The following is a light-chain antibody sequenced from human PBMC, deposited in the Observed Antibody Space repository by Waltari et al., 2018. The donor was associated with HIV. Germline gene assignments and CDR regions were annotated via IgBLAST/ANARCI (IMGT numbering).Light chain of an antibody. Sequence: DIVMTQSPDSLAVSLGERATINCKSSQSVLSSSSYRDYLGWYQQQPGQPPKLLIYWASTRESGVPDRFSGSGSGTDFTLTISNLQAEDVAVYYCQQYLRTPWTFGQGTRVEIK. J-gene: IGKJ1*01. V-gene: IGKV4-1*01. CDR1: QSVLSSSSYRDY. CDR3: QQYLRTPWT. CDR2: WAS.